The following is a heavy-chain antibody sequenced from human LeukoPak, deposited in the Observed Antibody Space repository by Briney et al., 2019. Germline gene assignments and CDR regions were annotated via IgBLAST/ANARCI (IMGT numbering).Heavy chain of an antibody. CDR2: ITGSGTST. CDR1: GFTFSSFA. CDR3: AKDHSSDAFDI. J-gene: IGHJ3*02. V-gene: IGHV3-23*01. D-gene: IGHD3-22*01. Sequence: GGSLRLSCAASGFTFSSFAMSWVRQAPGKGLEWVSTITGSGTSTFYADSVKGRFTISRDDSQSTLNLQMNSLRAEDTAVYYCAKDHSSDAFDIWGQGTMVTVSS.